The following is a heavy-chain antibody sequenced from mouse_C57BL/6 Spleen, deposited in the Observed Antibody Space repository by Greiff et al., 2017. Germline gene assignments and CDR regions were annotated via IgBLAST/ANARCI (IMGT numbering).Heavy chain of an antibody. CDR2: INSDGGST. CDR1: EYEFPSHD. J-gene: IGHJ3*01. V-gene: IGHV5-2*01. CDR3: ARHAGGYGSSYGAY. D-gene: IGHD1-1*01. Sequence: DVKLVESGGGLVQPGESLKLSCESNEYEFPSHDMSWVRKTPEKRLELVAAINSDGGSTYYPDTMERRFIISRDNTKKTLYLQMSSLRSEDTALYYCARHAGGYGSSYGAYWGQGTLVTVSA.